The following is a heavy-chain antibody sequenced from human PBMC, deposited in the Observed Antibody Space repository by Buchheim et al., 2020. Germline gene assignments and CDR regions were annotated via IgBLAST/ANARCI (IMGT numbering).Heavy chain of an antibody. Sequence: VQLVESGGGLVQPGGSLRLSCAASGFTFNIYWMSWVRQAPGKGLEWVAVISYDGSNKYYADSVKGRFTISRDNSKNTLYLQMNSLRAEDTAVYYCAKDRRGMGAVLDYWGQGTL. CDR3: AKDRRGMGAVLDY. J-gene: IGHJ4*02. D-gene: IGHD1-26*01. V-gene: IGHV3-30*18. CDR2: ISYDGSNK. CDR1: GFTFNIYW.